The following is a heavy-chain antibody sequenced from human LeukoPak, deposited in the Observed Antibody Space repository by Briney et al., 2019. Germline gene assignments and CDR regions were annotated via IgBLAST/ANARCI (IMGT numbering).Heavy chain of an antibody. J-gene: IGHJ6*03. CDR1: GGTFNSYA. Sequence: SVKVSCKASGGTFNSYAISWVRQAPGQGLEWMGGIMPLFGTANYAQEFQGRVTFATDESASTAYMEVSSLRSEDTAVYYCASGSLGDGYGVGDYYQYMDVWGKGTTVTVSS. CDR3: ASGSLGDGYGVGDYYQYMDV. D-gene: IGHD5-24*01. CDR2: IMPLFGTA. V-gene: IGHV1-69*05.